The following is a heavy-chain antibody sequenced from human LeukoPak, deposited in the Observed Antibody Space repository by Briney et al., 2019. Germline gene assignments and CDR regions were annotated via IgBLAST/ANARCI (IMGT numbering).Heavy chain of an antibody. CDR3: ARDTYYYGSGSHYFDY. D-gene: IGHD3-10*01. CDR1: GGSISSYY. Sequence: SETLSLTCTVSGGSISSYYWSWIRQPAGKGLEWIGRIYTSGSTNYNPSLKSRVTMSVDTSKNQFSLKLSSVTAADTAVYYCARDTYYYGSGSHYFDYWGQGTLVTVSS. CDR2: IYTSGST. V-gene: IGHV4-4*07. J-gene: IGHJ4*02.